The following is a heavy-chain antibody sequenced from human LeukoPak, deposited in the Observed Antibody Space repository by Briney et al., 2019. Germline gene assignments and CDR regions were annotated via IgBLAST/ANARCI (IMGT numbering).Heavy chain of an antibody. J-gene: IGHJ4*02. V-gene: IGHV1-46*01. D-gene: IGHD3-10*01. Sequence: GASVKVSCKASGYTFTSNYMHWVRQAPGQGLEWMGIINPSGGSTSYAQKFQGRVTMTRDTSTSTVYMELSSLRSEDTAVYYCASQRLFEDGSGSGLDYWGQGTLVTVSS. CDR2: INPSGGST. CDR1: GYTFTSNY. CDR3: ASQRLFEDGSGSGLDY.